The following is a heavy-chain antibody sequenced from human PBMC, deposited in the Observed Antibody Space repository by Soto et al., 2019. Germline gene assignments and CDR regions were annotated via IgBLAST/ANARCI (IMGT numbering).Heavy chain of an antibody. CDR3: VKDLSHMADH. CDR2: ILYDGTKT. J-gene: IGHJ4*02. Sequence: QVKLVESGGGVVLPGGSLSLSCEASGFNFNSYGMYWVRQAPGKGLDWVSHILYDGTKTYYADSVQGRFTISRDNSRNTLYLQMDRMRLEDTAVYFCVKDLSHMADHWGQGTLVIVSS. V-gene: IGHV3-30*18. CDR1: GFNFNSYG.